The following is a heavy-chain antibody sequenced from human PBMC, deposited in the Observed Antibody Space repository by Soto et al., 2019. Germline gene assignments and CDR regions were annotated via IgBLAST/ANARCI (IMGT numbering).Heavy chain of an antibody. D-gene: IGHD3-3*01. J-gene: IGHJ4*02. Sequence: PGESLKISCKGSAHSFTSYLIGWVRQMPGKGLEWMGIIYPGDSDTRYSPSFQGQVTISADKSISTAYLQWSSLKASDTAMYYCARLSRGRDRYSYDRKFDYCGQGTLVTVYS. CDR1: AHSFTSYL. CDR3: ARLSRGRDRYSYDRKFDY. V-gene: IGHV5-51*01. CDR2: IYPGDSDT.